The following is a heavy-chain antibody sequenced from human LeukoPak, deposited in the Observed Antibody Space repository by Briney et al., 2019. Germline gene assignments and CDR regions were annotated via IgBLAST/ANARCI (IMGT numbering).Heavy chain of an antibody. Sequence: GGSLGLSCAASGFTFRNYVTHWVRQAPGKGLEWVAVTSSDLNVKLYADSVKGRFTISRDNSRSTLYLQMNSLRPEDTAIYYCAREGYYGSGSPPSLYFDYWGQGTLVTVSS. V-gene: IGHV3-30-3*01. J-gene: IGHJ4*02. D-gene: IGHD3-10*01. CDR1: GFTFRNYV. CDR2: TSSDLNVK. CDR3: AREGYYGSGSPPSLYFDY.